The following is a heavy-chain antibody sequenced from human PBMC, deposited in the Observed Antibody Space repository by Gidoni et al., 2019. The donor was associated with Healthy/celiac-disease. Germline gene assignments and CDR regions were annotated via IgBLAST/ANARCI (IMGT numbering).Heavy chain of an antibody. Sequence: EVQLVESGGGLVKPGGSLRLSCAASGFPFSSFSMNWVRQAPGKGLEWVSSISSSSSYIYYADSVKGRFTISRDNAKNSLYLQMNSLRAEDTAVYYCARAVVGVIVPRGFDYWGQGTLVTVSS. CDR3: ARAVVGVIVPRGFDY. CDR2: ISSSSSYI. D-gene: IGHD3-16*02. V-gene: IGHV3-21*01. J-gene: IGHJ4*02. CDR1: GFPFSSFS.